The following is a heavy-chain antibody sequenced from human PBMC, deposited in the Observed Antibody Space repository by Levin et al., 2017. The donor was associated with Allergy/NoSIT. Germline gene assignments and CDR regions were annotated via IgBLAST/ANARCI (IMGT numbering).Heavy chain of an antibody. D-gene: IGHD3-22*01. CDR1: GGSFSGYY. J-gene: IGHJ5*02. V-gene: IGHV4-34*01. Sequence: KASETLSLTCAVYGGSFSGYYWSWIRQPPGKGLEWIGEINHSGSTNYNPSLKSRVTISVDTSKNQFSLKLSSVTAADTAVYYCAIRADSSGYRNWFDPWGQGTLVTVSS. CDR3: AIRADSSGYRNWFDP. CDR2: INHSGST.